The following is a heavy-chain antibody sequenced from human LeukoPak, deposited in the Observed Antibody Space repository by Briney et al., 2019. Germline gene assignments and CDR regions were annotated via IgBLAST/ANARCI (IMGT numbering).Heavy chain of an antibody. V-gene: IGHV4-4*07. Sequence: SETLSLTCTVCGGSISSNYWSWIRQPAGKGLEWIGRIYTSGSTNYNPSLKSRVTMSVDTSKNQFSPKLSSVTAADTAVYYCARVGVLSIVVDSTSHYYYYMDVWGKGTTVTVSS. D-gene: IGHD3-22*01. CDR3: ARVGVLSIVVDSTSHYYYYMDV. CDR1: GGSISSNY. CDR2: IYTSGST. J-gene: IGHJ6*03.